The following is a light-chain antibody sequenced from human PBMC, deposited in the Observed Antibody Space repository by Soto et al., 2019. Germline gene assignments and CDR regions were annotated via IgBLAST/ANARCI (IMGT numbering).Light chain of an antibody. Sequence: ETVMTQSPATLSLSPGERATLSCRASQSVSSYVAWYQQKPGQAPRLLIYVASTRATGVPARFSGSGSGTEFTLPISSLQSEDFAVYYCQQYDKWPYSFGQGTKVEIK. CDR3: QQYDKWPYS. CDR2: VAS. CDR1: QSVSSY. J-gene: IGKJ2*03. V-gene: IGKV3-15*01.